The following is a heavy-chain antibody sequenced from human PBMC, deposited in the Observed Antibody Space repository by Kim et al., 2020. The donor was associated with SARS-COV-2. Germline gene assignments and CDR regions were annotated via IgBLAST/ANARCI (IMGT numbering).Heavy chain of an antibody. CDR2: IYPGDSDT. D-gene: IGHD3-10*01. V-gene: IGHV5-51*01. Sequence: GESLKISCKGSGYRFTSYWIGWVRQMPGKGLEWMGIIYPGDSDTRYSPSFQGQVTISADKSISTAYLQWSSLKASDTAMYYCARRRRGSGSFYYGMDVWGQGTTVTVSS. J-gene: IGHJ6*02. CDR1: GYRFTSYW. CDR3: ARRRRGSGSFYYGMDV.